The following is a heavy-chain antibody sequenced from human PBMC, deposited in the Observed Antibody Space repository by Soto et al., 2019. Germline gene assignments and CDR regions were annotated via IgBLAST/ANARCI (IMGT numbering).Heavy chain of an antibody. V-gene: IGHV3-30*18. CDR1: GFTFSYG. D-gene: IGHD2-15*01. CDR2: ISYDSSNK. Sequence: VQLLESGGGLIQPGGSLRLSCAASGFTFSYGIHWLRQAPGKGLEWVAYISYDSSNKFYGDSVKGRFTISRDNSKNTQFLQMKRLRAGGTGGYLCAKIVLGYLSGNTFGGFWGQGTLVAVSS. J-gene: IGHJ4*02. CDR3: AKIVLGYLSGNTFGGF.